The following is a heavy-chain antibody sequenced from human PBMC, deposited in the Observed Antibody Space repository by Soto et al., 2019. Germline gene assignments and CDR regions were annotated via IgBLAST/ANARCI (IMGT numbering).Heavy chain of an antibody. CDR1: GGSISSGGYS. CDR3: ARAPDYYGSGYYYYGMDV. CDR2: IYHSGST. J-gene: IGHJ6*02. V-gene: IGHV4-30-2*01. D-gene: IGHD3-10*01. Sequence: PSETLSLTCAVSGGSISSGGYSWSWIRQPPGKGLEWIGYIYHSGSTYYNPSLKSRVTISVDRSKNQFSLKLSSVTAADTAVYYCARAPDYYGSGYYYYGMDVWGQGTTVTVSS.